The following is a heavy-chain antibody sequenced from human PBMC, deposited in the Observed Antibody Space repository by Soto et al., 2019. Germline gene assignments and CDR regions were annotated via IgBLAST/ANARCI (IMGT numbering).Heavy chain of an antibody. V-gene: IGHV4-39*01. CDR1: GGSISSSSYY. D-gene: IGHD3-3*01. Sequence: SETLSLTCTVSGGSISSSSYYWGWIRQPPGKGLEWIGSIYYSGSTYYNPSLKSRVTISVDTSKNQFSLKLSSVTAADTAVYYCARHLAPFCGVVIIHDDAFDIWGQGTMVTVSS. CDR2: IYYSGST. CDR3: ARHLAPFCGVVIIHDDAFDI. J-gene: IGHJ3*02.